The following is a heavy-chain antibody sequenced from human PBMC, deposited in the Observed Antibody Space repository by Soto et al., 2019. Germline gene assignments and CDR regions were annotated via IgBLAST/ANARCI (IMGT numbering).Heavy chain of an antibody. Sequence: QVQLQESGPGLVKPSQTLSLTCTVSGGSISSGGYYWNWIRQHPGKGLEWIGYIYYSGSTYYNPSRKSRVTISVDTSKNQFSLKLTSVTAADTAMYYCARDHSSSPGLWGQGTLVTVSS. J-gene: IGHJ4*02. V-gene: IGHV4-31*03. CDR3: ARDHSSSPGL. CDR2: IYYSGST. CDR1: GGSISSGGYY. D-gene: IGHD6-6*01.